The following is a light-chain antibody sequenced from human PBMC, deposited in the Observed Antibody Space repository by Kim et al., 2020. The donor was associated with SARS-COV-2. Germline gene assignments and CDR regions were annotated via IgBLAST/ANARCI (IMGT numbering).Light chain of an antibody. J-gene: IGLJ3*02. CDR1: GGHRSYV. Sequence: SVNLTCVLSGGHRSYVVALHQHQPGKGTRYVMNLDCAGGHIKGDGIPDRFSGSGSGAERYLTISGLQSEDEADYYCQTWDTGTRVFGGGTQLTVL. CDR3: QTWDTGTRV. CDR2: LDCAGGH. V-gene: IGLV4-69*01.